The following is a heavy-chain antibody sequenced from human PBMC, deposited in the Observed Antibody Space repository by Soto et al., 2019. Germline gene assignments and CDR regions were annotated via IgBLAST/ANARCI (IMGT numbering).Heavy chain of an antibody. Sequence: PGGSLRLSCAASGFTFSSYWMSWVRQAPGKGLEWVANIKQDGSEKYYVDSVKGRFTISRDNAKNSLYLQMNSLIAEDTAVYYCAREQSSSWYNYYYYGMDVWGQGTTVTVSS. CDR1: GFTFSSYW. J-gene: IGHJ6*02. V-gene: IGHV3-7*01. D-gene: IGHD6-13*01. CDR2: IKQDGSEK. CDR3: AREQSSSWYNYYYYGMDV.